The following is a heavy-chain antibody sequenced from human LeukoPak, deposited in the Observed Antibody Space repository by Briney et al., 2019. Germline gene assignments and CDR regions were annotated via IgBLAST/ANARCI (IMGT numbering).Heavy chain of an antibody. CDR3: TKEVRFQIDY. CDR2: INSGGGTT. J-gene: IGHJ4*02. CDR1: GFTFSIYS. V-gene: IGHV3-48*01. Sequence: GGSLRLSCAASGFTFSIYSMNWVRQAPGKGLEWISYINSGGGTTYYADSVKGRFTISRDNAKNSLYLQMNSLRAEDTAVYYCTKEVRFQIDYWGQGTLVNVSA. D-gene: IGHD3-3*01.